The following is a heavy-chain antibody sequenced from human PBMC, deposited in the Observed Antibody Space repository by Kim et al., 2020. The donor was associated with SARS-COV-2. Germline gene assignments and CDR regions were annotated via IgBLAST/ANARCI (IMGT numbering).Heavy chain of an antibody. Sequence: SETLSLTCTVSGGSISSSSYYWGWIRQPPGKGLEWIGSIYYSGSTYYNPSLKSRVTISVDTSKNQFSLKLSSVTAADTAVYYCARHGRSGYFDYWGQGTL. V-gene: IGHV4-39*01. J-gene: IGHJ4*02. D-gene: IGHD3-22*01. CDR2: IYYSGST. CDR1: GGSISSSSYY. CDR3: ARHGRSGYFDY.